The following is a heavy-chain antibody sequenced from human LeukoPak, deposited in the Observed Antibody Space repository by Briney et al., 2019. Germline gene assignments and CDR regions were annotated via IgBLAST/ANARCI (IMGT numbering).Heavy chain of an antibody. Sequence: ASVKVSCKASGYTFTGYYMHWVRQAPGQGLEWMGRINPNSGGTNYAQKFQGRVTMTRDTSISTAYMELSRLRSDDTAVYYCARARDGHNPDFDYWGQGTLVTVSS. D-gene: IGHD5-24*01. CDR3: ARARDGHNPDFDY. J-gene: IGHJ4*02. CDR1: GYTFTGYY. CDR2: INPNSGGT. V-gene: IGHV1-2*06.